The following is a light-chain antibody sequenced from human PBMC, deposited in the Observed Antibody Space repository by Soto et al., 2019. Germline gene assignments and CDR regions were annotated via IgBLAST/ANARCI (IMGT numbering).Light chain of an antibody. V-gene: IGKV3-20*01. CDR3: QQYGISPPCT. Sequence: EIVLTQSPGTLSLSPGERATLSCRASQSVSSSYLAWYQQKPGQAPRLLIYGASSRATGIPDRFSGSGSGKDFTLTISRLDPEDFAVYYCQQYGISPPCTFGQGTKLEIK. J-gene: IGKJ2*02. CDR1: QSVSSSY. CDR2: GAS.